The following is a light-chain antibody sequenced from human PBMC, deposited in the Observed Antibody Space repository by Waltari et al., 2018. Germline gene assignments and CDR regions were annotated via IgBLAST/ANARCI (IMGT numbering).Light chain of an antibody. J-gene: IGKJ2*01. CDR2: GAS. Sequence: EIVLTQSPGTLSLSPGERATLSCRASQRVSSSYLAWYQQKPGQAPRLLIYGASSSATGIPDRFSGSGSGTDFTLTISRLEPEDFAVYYCQQYGSSPETFGQGTKVEIK. CDR1: QRVSSSY. CDR3: QQYGSSPET. V-gene: IGKV3-20*01.